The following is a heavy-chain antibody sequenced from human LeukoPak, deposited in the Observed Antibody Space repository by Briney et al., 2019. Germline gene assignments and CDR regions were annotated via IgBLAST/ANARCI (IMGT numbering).Heavy chain of an antibody. CDR1: GFTFSNAW. D-gene: IGHD5-18*01. J-gene: IGHJ5*02. V-gene: IGHV3-21*01. Sequence: PGGSLRLSCAASGFTFSNAWMSWVRQAPGKGLEWVSSISSSSSYIYYADSVKGRFTISRDNAKNSLYLQMNSLRAEDTAVYYCARDLTTAMVTPHWFDPWGQGTLVTVSS. CDR3: ARDLTTAMVTPHWFDP. CDR2: ISSSSSYI.